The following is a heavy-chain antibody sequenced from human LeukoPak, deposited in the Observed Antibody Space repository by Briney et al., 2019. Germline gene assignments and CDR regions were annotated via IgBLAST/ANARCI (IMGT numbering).Heavy chain of an antibody. CDR3: AKGSGWYV. Sequence: GGSLRLSCAASGFTFSSFAMTWVRQGPGKGLEWVSVINTGGGTTDYADPVKGRFTISRDNSKNTLYLQMNSLRAEDTAVYYCAKGSGWYVWGQGTLVTVSS. CDR1: GFTFSSFA. J-gene: IGHJ4*02. CDR2: INTGGGTT. D-gene: IGHD6-19*01. V-gene: IGHV3-23*01.